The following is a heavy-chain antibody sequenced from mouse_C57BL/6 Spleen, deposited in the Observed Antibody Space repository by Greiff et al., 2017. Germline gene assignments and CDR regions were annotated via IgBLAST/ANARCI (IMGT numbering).Heavy chain of an antibody. J-gene: IGHJ2*01. CDR3: ARFLPYYYGSSPFDY. D-gene: IGHD1-1*01. CDR2: IYPGSGNT. V-gene: IGHV1-84*01. Sequence: QVQLKESGPELVKPGASVKISCKASGYTFTDYYINWVKQRPGQGLEWIGWIYPGSGNTKYNEKFKGKATLTVDTSSSTAYMQLSSLTSEDSAVYFCARFLPYYYGSSPFDYWGQGTTLTVSS. CDR1: GYTFTDYY.